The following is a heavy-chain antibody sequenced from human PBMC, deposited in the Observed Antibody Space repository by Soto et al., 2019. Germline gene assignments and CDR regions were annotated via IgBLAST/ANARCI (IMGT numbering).Heavy chain of an antibody. J-gene: IGHJ6*03. CDR3: ASYYYYYYMDV. CDR2: IKSDGSST. V-gene: IGHV3-74*01. CDR1: GFAFSNNW. Sequence: EVQLVDSGGGLVQPGGSLRLSCAASGFAFSNNWMHWVRQAPGKGLEWVSRIKSDGSSTNYADSVKGRFTISRDNAKNTLYLQMSGLGADDTAIYYCASYYYYYYMDVWGKGTTVTVSS.